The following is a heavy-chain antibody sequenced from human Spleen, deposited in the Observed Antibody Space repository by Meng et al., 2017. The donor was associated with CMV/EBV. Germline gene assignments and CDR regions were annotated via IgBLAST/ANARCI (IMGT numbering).Heavy chain of an antibody. J-gene: IGHJ6*02. V-gene: IGHV3-7*03. D-gene: IGHD5-18*01. Sequence: GESLKISCAASGFTFSSYWMSWVRQAPGKGLEWVANIKQDGSEKYYVDSVKGRFTISRDNAKNSLYLQMNSLRAEDTAVYYCARDTVDTAIPPWGMDVWGQGTTVTVSS. CDR1: GFTFSSYW. CDR2: IKQDGSEK. CDR3: ARDTVDTAIPPWGMDV.